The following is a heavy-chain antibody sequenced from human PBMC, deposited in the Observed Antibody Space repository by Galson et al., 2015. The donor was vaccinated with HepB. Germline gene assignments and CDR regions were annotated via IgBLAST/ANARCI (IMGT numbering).Heavy chain of an antibody. V-gene: IGHV1-69*13. CDR3: ARESRQYCSSTSCYISPFDY. CDR2: IIPIFGTA. J-gene: IGHJ4*02. D-gene: IGHD2-2*01. CDR1: GGTFSSYA. Sequence: SVKVSCKASGGTFSSYAISWVRQAPGQGLEWMGGIIPIFGTANYTQKFQGRVTITADESTSTAYMELSSLRSEDTAVYYCARESRQYCSSTSCYISPFDYWGQGTLVTVSS.